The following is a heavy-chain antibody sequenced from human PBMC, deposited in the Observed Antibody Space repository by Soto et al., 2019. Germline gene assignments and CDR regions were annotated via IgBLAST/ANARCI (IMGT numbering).Heavy chain of an antibody. CDR1: GGTFSRYT. J-gene: IGHJ4*02. CDR2: ITPMFGTP. Sequence: QVQLVQSGAEVKKPGSSVMVSCKASGGTFSRYTITWVRQAPGQGLEWMGGITPMFGTPNYAQKFQGRVTITADESTSTAYMALSSLRSEDTAMYYCARDGTLYDSSAYYYLYWGQGTLVTVSS. D-gene: IGHD3-22*01. CDR3: ARDGTLYDSSAYYYLY. V-gene: IGHV1-69*01.